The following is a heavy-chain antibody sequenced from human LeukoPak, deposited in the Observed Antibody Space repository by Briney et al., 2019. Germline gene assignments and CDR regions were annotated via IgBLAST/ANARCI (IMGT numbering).Heavy chain of an antibody. CDR1: GGTISSYY. CDR3: AREPRAYYDFNGFDP. J-gene: IGHJ5*02. CDR2: IYTSGST. D-gene: IGHD3-3*01. V-gene: IGHV4-4*07. Sequence: SETLSLTCTVSGGTISSYYWSWIRQPAGKGLEWIGRIYTSGSTNYNPSLKSLVTISVDTSKTQFPLKQSSVTAANTAEYYCAREPRAYYDFNGFDPCGQETLVTVSS.